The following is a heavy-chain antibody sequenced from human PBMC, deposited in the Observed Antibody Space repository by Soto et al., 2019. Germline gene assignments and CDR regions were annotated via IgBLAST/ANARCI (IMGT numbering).Heavy chain of an antibody. V-gene: IGHV3-21*01. D-gene: IGHD2-8*01. CDR3: ASHKWGFDY. Sequence: EVQLVESGGGLVKPGGSLRLSCAASGLTFSTYSMNWVRQAPGKGLEWVSSISSSSSYIHYADSVKGRFTISRDNTKNSLYLQMNSVRAEDTAVYYCASHKWGFDYWGQGTLVTVSS. CDR1: GLTFSTYS. CDR2: ISSSSSYI. J-gene: IGHJ4*02.